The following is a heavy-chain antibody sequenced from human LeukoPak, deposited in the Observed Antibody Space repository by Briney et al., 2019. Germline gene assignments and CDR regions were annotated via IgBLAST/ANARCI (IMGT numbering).Heavy chain of an antibody. J-gene: IGHJ4*02. CDR1: GYTLTELS. V-gene: IGHV1-24*01. Sequence: ASVKVSCKVSGYTLTELSMHWVRQAPGKGLEWMGGFDPEDGESIYAQKFQGRVTMTEDTSTDTAYMELSSLRSEDTAVYYCARAPTTVAPGDYWGQGTLVTVSS. CDR3: ARAPTTVAPGDY. CDR2: FDPEDGES. D-gene: IGHD4-23*01.